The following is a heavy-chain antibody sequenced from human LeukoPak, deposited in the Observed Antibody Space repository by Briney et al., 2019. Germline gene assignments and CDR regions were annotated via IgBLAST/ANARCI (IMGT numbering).Heavy chain of an antibody. CDR2: IYPGDSDT. CDR1: GYSFTSYW. J-gene: IGHJ6*03. Sequence: GESLKISCKGSGYSFTSYWIGWVRQMPGKGLEWMGIIYPGDSDTRYSPSFQGQVTISADKSIGTAYLQWSSLKASDTAMYYCARLGKRYFDWLFPHYYYYYYMDVWGKGTTVTVSS. D-gene: IGHD3-9*01. V-gene: IGHV5-51*01. CDR3: ARLGKRYFDWLFPHYYYYYYMDV.